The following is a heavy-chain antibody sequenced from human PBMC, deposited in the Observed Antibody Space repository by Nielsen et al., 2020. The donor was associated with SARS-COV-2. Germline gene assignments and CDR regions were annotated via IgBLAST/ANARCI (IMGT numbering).Heavy chain of an antibody. J-gene: IGHJ4*02. V-gene: IGHV3-30*18. CDR2: ISYDGSNK. CDR3: AKDLSVVAAAGPFDY. CDR1: GFTFSSYG. D-gene: IGHD6-13*01. Sequence: GESLKISCAASGFTFSSYGMHWVRQASGKGLEWVAVISYDGSNKYYADSVKGRFTISRDNSKNTLYLQMNSLRAEDTAVYYCAKDLSVVAAAGPFDYWGQGTLVTVSS.